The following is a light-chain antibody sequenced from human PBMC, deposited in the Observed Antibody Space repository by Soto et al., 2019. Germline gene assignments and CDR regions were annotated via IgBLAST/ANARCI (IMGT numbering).Light chain of an antibody. CDR2: DTS. J-gene: IGKJ5*01. CDR1: QDISNY. Sequence: DIQMTQSPSSLSASVGDRVTITCQASQDISNYLNWYQQKPGKAPKLQIYDTSNLETGVPSRFSGSGSGTDFVFTISSLQPEDIATYYCQQYDNLSSITFGQGTRLEIK. CDR3: QQYDNLSSIT. V-gene: IGKV1-33*01.